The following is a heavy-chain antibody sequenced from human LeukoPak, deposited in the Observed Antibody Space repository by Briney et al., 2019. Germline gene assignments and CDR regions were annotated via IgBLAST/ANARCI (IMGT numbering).Heavy chain of an antibody. V-gene: IGHV1-2*02. CDR2: INPNSGGT. D-gene: IGHD2-2*02. J-gene: IGHJ4*02. CDR3: ARVGSIVVVPAAILEDY. Sequence: ASVKVSCKASGYTFTGYYMHWVRQAPGQGLEWMGWINPNSGGTNYAQKFQGRVTMTRDTSISTAYMELSRLRSDDTAVYYCARVGSIVVVPAAILEDYWGQGTLVTVSP. CDR1: GYTFTGYY.